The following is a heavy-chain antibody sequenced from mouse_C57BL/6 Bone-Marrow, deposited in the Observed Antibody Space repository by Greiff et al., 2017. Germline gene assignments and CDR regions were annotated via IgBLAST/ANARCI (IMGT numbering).Heavy chain of an antibody. CDR1: GYTFTSYW. CDR3: AREGDYYGSSLHWDFDG. CDR2: ITPSSGYT. V-gene: IGHV1-7*01. Sequence: VQLQQSGAELAKPGASVKLSCKASGYTFTSYWMHWVKQRPGKGLEWIGYITPSSGYTKYNQKFKDKATLTADKSYSTAYMQLSSLTYEDSAVYYCAREGDYYGSSLHWDFDGWGTGTTVTGSS. D-gene: IGHD1-1*01. J-gene: IGHJ1*03.